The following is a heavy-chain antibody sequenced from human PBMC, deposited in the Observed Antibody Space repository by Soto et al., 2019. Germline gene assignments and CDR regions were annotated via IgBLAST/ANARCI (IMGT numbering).Heavy chain of an antibody. J-gene: IGHJ4*02. V-gene: IGHV1-18*01. CDR2: ISAYNGNT. D-gene: IGHD2-8*01. CDR3: ARVSTEDIVLIMDAAKSNYIDY. Sequence: ASVKVSCKASGYTFTSYGISWVRQAPGQGLEWMGWISAYNGNTNYAQKLQGRVTMTTDTSTSTAYMELRSLRSDDTAVYYCARVSTEDIVLIMDAAKSNYIDYWSQGTLVTVSS. CDR1: GYTFTSYG.